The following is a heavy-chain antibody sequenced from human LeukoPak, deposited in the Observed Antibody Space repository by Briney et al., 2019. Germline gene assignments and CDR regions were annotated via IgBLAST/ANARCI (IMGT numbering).Heavy chain of an antibody. V-gene: IGHV4-39*01. J-gene: IGHJ4*02. Sequence: SETLSLTCTVSGGSVSSSNYYWVWIRQPPGKGLEWIGNIYYSGSTYYNPSLKSRVTISVDTSKNQFSLKLSSVTAADTAVYYCARRVFGDNYFDYWGQGTLFTVSS. CDR3: ARRVFGDNYFDY. CDR1: GGSVSSSNYY. CDR2: IYYSGST. D-gene: IGHD3-10*01.